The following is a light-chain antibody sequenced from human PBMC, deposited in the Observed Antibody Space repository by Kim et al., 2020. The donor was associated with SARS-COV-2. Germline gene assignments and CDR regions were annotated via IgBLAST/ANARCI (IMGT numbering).Light chain of an antibody. CDR2: AAS. CDR1: QSISRY. Sequence: ASVGDRVTITCRARQSISRYLNWYQQKPGKAPNLLIYAASTLESGVPSRFSGSGSGTDFTLTISSLQPEDFATYYCQQSYSTLPSTFGQGTKLEIK. J-gene: IGKJ2*01. CDR3: QQSYSTLPST. V-gene: IGKV1-39*01.